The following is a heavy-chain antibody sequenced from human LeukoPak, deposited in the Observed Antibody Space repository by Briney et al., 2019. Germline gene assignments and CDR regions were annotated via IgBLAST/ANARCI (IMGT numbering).Heavy chain of an antibody. CDR1: GFTFSSYS. J-gene: IGHJ4*02. D-gene: IGHD3-22*01. CDR3: ARSTYYYDSSGYLYPSFFDY. V-gene: IGHV3-48*02. Sequence: PGGSLRLSCAASGFTFSSYSMSWVRQAPGKGLEWVSYISRTSHTIYYADSVKGRFTISRDNAKNSLYLQMNSLRDEDTAVYYCARSTYYYDSSGYLYPSFFDYWGQGNLVTVSS. CDR2: ISRTSHTI.